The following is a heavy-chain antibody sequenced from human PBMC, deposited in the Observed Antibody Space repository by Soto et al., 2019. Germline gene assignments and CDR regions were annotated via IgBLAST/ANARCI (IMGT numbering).Heavy chain of an antibody. CDR3: ARETYYYDSSGYYFFFFDY. V-gene: IGHV3-30-3*01. D-gene: IGHD3-22*01. Sequence: LRLSCAASGFTFSSYAMHWVRQAPGKGLEWVAVISYDGSNKYYADSVKGRFTISRDNSKNTLYLQMNSLRAEDTAVYYCARETYYYDSSGYYFFFFDYWGQGTLVTVSS. CDR2: ISYDGSNK. J-gene: IGHJ4*02. CDR1: GFTFSSYA.